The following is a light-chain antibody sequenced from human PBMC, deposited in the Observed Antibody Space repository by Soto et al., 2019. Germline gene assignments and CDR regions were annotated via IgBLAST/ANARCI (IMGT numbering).Light chain of an antibody. CDR1: SGHSSYA. J-gene: IGLJ2*01. V-gene: IGLV4-69*01. CDR3: QTWDTAINVI. CDR2: LNSDGSH. Sequence: QPVLTQSPSASASLGASVKLTCTLSSGHSSYAIAWHQQQPEKGPRYLMKLNSDGSHSKGDGIPDRFSGSSSGAERYLTISSLQSEDEADYYCQTWDTAINVIFGGGTKLTVL.